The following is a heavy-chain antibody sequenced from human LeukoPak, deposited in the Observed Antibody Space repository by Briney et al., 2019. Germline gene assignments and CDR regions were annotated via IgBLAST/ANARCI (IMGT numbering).Heavy chain of an antibody. J-gene: IGHJ2*01. CDR2: INHSRST. V-gene: IGHV4-34*01. CDR3: ARVPKYFDL. Sequence: SETLSLTCVVYGGSFSGFYWTWIRQPPGKGLEWIGQINHSRSTHYNPSLKSRVTISVDTSKNQFSLKLSSVTAADTAVYYCARVPKYFDLWGRGTLVTVSS. CDR1: GGSFSGFY.